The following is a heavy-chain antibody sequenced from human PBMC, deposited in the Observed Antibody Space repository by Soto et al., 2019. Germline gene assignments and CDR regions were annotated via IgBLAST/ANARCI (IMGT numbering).Heavy chain of an antibody. Sequence: PSETLSLTCAVSCGSISSAVYSWSWIRQPPGEGLEWIGYIFHTGSTYYNPSLRSRVTISIERPENQFSLKLSSVPAADTAVYYGARANRVGTYYFDYWGPGAMVTVSS. D-gene: IGHD3-10*01. CDR3: ARANRVGTYYFDY. V-gene: IGHV4-30-2*01. CDR2: IFHTGST. CDR1: CGSISSAVYS. J-gene: IGHJ4*02.